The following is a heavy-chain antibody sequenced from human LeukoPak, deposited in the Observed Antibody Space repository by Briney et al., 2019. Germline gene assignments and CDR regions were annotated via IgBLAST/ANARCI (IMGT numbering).Heavy chain of an antibody. D-gene: IGHD6-13*01. V-gene: IGHV3-7*01. CDR2: INQDGSEK. J-gene: IGHJ1*01. Sequence: GGSLRLSCAASGFTFSGYWMSWVGQAPGKGLEWVANINQDGSEKYYVDSVKGRFTISRDNAKNSLFLQMGSLRVEDTAVYYCARESTAGYNSSWYGFRNWGQGTLVSVSS. CDR3: ARESTAGYNSSWYGFRN. CDR1: GFTFSGYW.